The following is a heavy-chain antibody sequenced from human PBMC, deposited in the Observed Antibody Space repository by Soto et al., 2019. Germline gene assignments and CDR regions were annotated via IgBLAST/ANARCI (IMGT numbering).Heavy chain of an antibody. CDR3: ARSVEGHFDY. CDR1: GFPFSIYS. V-gene: IGHV3-48*02. D-gene: IGHD6-19*01. Sequence: EVQLVESGGGLVQPGGSLRLTCVASGFPFSIYSMNWVRQAPGKGLEWSSYITSDTYTIKYADSVKGRFTISRDNAKNLVYLQMNSLRDEDTAVYFCARSVEGHFDYWGQGTVVTVSS. CDR2: ITSDTYTI. J-gene: IGHJ4*02.